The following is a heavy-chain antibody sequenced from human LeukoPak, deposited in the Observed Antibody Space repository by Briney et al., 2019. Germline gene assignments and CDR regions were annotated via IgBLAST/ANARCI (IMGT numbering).Heavy chain of an antibody. V-gene: IGHV3-7*03. J-gene: IGHJ5*02. CDR1: GFTFSSYW. Sequence: QTGGSLRLSCAGSGFTFSSYWMTWVRQAPGKGLEWVANIKQDGSEKYYVDPVKGRFIISRDNAKNSLYLQMNRLRAEDTAVYYCARIPSPWGQGTLVTVSS. CDR3: ARIPSP. CDR2: IKQDGSEK.